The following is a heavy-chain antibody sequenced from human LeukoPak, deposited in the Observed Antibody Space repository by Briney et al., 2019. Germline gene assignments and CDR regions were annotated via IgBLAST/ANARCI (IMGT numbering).Heavy chain of an antibody. CDR2: IIPIFGTA. CDR3: ARVSTWPPWFDP. Sequence: SVKVSCKASGGTFSSYAISWVRQAPGQGLEWMGGIIPIFGTANYAQKFQGRVTITADESTSTAYMELSSLRSEDTAVYYCARVSTWPPWFDPWGQGTLVTVSS. J-gene: IGHJ5*02. D-gene: IGHD5/OR15-5a*01. CDR1: GGTFSSYA. V-gene: IGHV1-69*13.